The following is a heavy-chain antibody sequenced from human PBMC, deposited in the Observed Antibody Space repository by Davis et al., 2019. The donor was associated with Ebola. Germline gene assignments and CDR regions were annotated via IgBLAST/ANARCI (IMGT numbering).Heavy chain of an antibody. CDR1: GGSFSGYY. V-gene: IGHV4-34*01. J-gene: IGHJ5*02. CDR2: IYYSGST. CDR3: ARRSSGYYHGRFDP. Sequence: MPSETLSLTCAVYGGSFSGYYWSWIRQPPGKGLEWIGYIYYSGSTNYNPSLKSRVTISVDTSKNQFSLKLSSVTAADTAVYYCARRSSGYYHGRFDPWGQGTLVTVSS. D-gene: IGHD3-22*01.